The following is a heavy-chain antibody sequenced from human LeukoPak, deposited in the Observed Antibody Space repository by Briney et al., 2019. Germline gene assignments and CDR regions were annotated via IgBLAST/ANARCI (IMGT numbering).Heavy chain of an antibody. CDR1: GFTFSSYW. CDR3: ARTTLGSYYYDSSGYYYFDY. CDR2: INSDGSST. Sequence: PGGSPRLSCAASGFTFSSYWMHWVRQAPGKGLVWVSRINSDGSSTSYADSVKGRFTISRDNAKNTLYLQMNSLRAEDTAVYYCARTTLGSYYYDSSGYYYFDYWGQGTLVTVSS. J-gene: IGHJ4*02. V-gene: IGHV3-74*01. D-gene: IGHD3-22*01.